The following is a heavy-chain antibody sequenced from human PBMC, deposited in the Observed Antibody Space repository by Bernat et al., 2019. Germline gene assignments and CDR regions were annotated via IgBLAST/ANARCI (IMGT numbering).Heavy chain of an antibody. Sequence: EVQLVESGGGLVQPGRSLRLSCAASGFTFDDYSIHWVRQAPGKGLEWVSGISWNSGSIGYADSVKGRFTISRDNAKNSLYLQMNSLRAEDTALYYCAKDTGSSTSSLSYMDVWGKGTTVTVSS. CDR2: ISWNSGSI. J-gene: IGHJ6*03. V-gene: IGHV3-9*01. CDR3: AKDTGSSTSSLSYMDV. D-gene: IGHD2-2*01. CDR1: GFTFDDYS.